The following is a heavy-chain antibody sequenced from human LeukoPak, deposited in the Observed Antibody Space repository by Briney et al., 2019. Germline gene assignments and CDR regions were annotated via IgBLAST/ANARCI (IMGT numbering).Heavy chain of an antibody. J-gene: IGHJ6*03. Sequence: SVKVSCKASGGTFSSYTISWVRQAAGQGLELMGRIIPILGIANYPQKFQVTVTITADKSTSTAYMELSSLRSEDTPVYYCAREYCSSTSCLYLYYMDVWGKGTTVTVSS. V-gene: IGHV1-69*04. CDR3: AREYCSSTSCLYLYYMDV. D-gene: IGHD2-2*01. CDR2: IIPILGIA. CDR1: GGTFSSYT.